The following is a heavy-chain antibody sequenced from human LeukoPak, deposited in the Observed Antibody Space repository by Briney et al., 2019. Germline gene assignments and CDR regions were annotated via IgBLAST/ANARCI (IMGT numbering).Heavy chain of an antibody. CDR1: GGSISSGGYY. CDR3: ARGTGYSSSWYEDY. V-gene: IGHV4-31*03. CDR2: IYYSGST. J-gene: IGHJ4*02. Sequence: PSETLSLTCTVSGGSISSGGYYWSWIRQHPGKGLEWIGYIYYSGSTYYNPSLKSRVTISVDTSKNQFSLKLSSVTAADTAVYYCARGTGYSSSWYEDYWGQGTLVTVSS. D-gene: IGHD6-13*01.